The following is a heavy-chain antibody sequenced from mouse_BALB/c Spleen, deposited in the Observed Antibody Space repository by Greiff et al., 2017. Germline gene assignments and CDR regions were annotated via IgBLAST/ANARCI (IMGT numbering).Heavy chain of an antibody. CDR3: AREVRGDYAMDD. CDR1: GYTFTDYA. V-gene: IGHV1S137*01. Sequence: QVQLKQSGAELVRPGVSVKISCKGSGYTFTDYAMHWVKQSHAKSLEWIGVISTYYGDASYNQKFKGKATMTVDKSSSTAYMELARLTSEDSAIYYCAREVRGDYAMDDWGQGTSVTVSS. CDR2: ISTYYGDA. J-gene: IGHJ4*01. D-gene: IGHD2-14*01.